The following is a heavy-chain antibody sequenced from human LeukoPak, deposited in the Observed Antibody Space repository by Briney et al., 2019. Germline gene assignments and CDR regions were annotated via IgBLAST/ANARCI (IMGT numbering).Heavy chain of an antibody. V-gene: IGHV3-13*01. Sequence: GGSLRLSCAASGFTFSSYDMHWVRQATGKGLEWVSPIGTAGDTYYPGSVKGRFTISRENAKNSLYLQMNSLRAEDTAVYYCAKIGYYDSSGYYFDYWGQGTLVTVSS. D-gene: IGHD3-22*01. CDR1: GFTFSSYD. J-gene: IGHJ4*02. CDR3: AKIGYYDSSGYYFDY. CDR2: IGTAGDT.